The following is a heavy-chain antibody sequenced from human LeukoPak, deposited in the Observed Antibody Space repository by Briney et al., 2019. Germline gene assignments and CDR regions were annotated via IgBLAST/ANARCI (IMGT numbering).Heavy chain of an antibody. CDR3: ERPPGNAVTSIY. J-gene: IGHJ4*02. CDR1: GYTFTTYD. Sequence: ASVKVSCKASGYTFTTYDINWVRQAPGQGLEWMGWMTPNSGDTGYAQNFQGRVTMTRNTSISTAYMELSSLRSEDTAVYYCERPPGNAVTSIYWGQGTLVTVSS. V-gene: IGHV1-8*01. CDR2: MTPNSGDT. D-gene: IGHD4-17*01.